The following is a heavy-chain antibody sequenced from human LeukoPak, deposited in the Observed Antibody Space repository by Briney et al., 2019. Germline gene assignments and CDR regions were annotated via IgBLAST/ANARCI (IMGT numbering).Heavy chain of an antibody. CDR2: IRSKTDGGTT. CDR3: TTVQRNTPPNFDY. D-gene: IGHD2-2*01. CDR1: GFTFSNAW. Sequence: PGGSLRLSCAASGFTFSNAWVNWVRQAPGKGLEWVGRIRSKTDGGTTDYAAPVKGRFTISRDDSKNTLYLQMNSLKTEDTAVYYCTTVQRNTPPNFDYWGQGTLVTVSS. J-gene: IGHJ4*02. V-gene: IGHV3-15*01.